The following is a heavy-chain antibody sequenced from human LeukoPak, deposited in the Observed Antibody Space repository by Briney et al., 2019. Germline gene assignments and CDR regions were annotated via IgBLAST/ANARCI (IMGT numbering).Heavy chain of an antibody. CDR3: ARVGSSSWYGDFDP. CDR2: IYYSGST. V-gene: IGHV4-59*01. J-gene: IGHJ5*02. D-gene: IGHD6-13*01. Sequence: SETLSLTCTVSGGSISSYYWSWIRQPPGKGLEWIGYIYYSGSTNYNPSLKSRVTISVDTSKNQFSLKLSSVTAADTAVYYCARVGSSSWYGDFDPWGQGTLVTASS. CDR1: GGSISSYY.